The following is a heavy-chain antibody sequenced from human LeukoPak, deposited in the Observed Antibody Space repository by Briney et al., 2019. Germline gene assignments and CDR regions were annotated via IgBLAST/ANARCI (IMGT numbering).Heavy chain of an antibody. V-gene: IGHV3-21*01. CDR1: GFTFSSYS. Sequence: GGSLRLSCVASGFTFSSYSMNWVRQAPGKGREWISCISSSSRYIYYADSVKGRFTISRDNAKNSVYLQMNSLRAEDTAVYYCTRAVAAADFSPGYWGQGTLVTVSS. CDR2: ISSSSRYI. D-gene: IGHD3/OR15-3a*01. J-gene: IGHJ4*02. CDR3: TRAVAAADFSPGY.